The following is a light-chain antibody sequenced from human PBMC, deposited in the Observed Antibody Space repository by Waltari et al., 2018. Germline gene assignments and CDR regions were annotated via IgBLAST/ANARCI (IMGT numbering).Light chain of an antibody. V-gene: IGLV1-51*01. Sequence: QSVLTQPPSVSAAPGRKVTISCSGKSSNIGRSYVSWYQQVPGTAPKLLIYDNNQRPSGVSDRFSGSQSGTSASLAITGLQTGDEADYYCSAWDSSLSAVLFGGGTRLTVL. J-gene: IGLJ2*01. CDR2: DNN. CDR1: SSNIGRSY. CDR3: SAWDSSLSAVL.